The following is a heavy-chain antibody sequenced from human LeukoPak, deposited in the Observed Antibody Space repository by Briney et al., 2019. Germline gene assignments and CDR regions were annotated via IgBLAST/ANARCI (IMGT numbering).Heavy chain of an antibody. CDR1: GYSISSGFF. CDR2: IYHSGA. CDR3: ARFSRITGGEWGDAFDI. D-gene: IGHD1-26*01. Sequence: PSETLSLTCAVSGYSISSGFFWAWIRQPPGKGLEWIGSIYHSGAYYNPSLKSRVTISMDTSKNQFSLRLSSVTAADTALYYCARFSRITGGEWGDAFDIWGHGTTVSVSS. J-gene: IGHJ3*02. V-gene: IGHV4-38-2*01.